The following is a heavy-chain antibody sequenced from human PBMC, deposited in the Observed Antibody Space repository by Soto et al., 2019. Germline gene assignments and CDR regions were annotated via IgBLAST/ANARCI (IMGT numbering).Heavy chain of an antibody. D-gene: IGHD3-16*01. V-gene: IGHV3-48*02. CDR2: ISSDSRTI. CDR1: GFSLSDYA. J-gene: IGHJ6*02. Sequence: PGGSLRLSCVASGFSLSDYAVNWVRQAPGKGLEWVSFISSDSRTIYYADSVEGRFTVSRDNARNSVSLQMDSLRDEDAAVYYCAKIKLVECFFINEDVYDMDVWGQGPRVTVSS. CDR3: AKIKLVECFFINEDVYDMDV.